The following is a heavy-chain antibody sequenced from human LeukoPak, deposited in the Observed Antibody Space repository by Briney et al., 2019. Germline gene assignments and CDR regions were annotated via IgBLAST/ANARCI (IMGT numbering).Heavy chain of an antibody. Sequence: SVKVSCKASGGTFSSYAISWGRQAPGQGLEWMGGIIPIFGTANYAQKFQGRVTITADESTSTAYMELSSLRSEDTAVYYCARYLGSGGVFDYWGKGTLVTVSS. CDR2: IIPIFGTA. D-gene: IGHD3-10*01. V-gene: IGHV1-69*01. J-gene: IGHJ4*02. CDR1: GGTFSSYA. CDR3: ARYLGSGGVFDY.